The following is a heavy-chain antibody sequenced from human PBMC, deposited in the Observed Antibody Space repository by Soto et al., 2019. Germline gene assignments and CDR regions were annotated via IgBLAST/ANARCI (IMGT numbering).Heavy chain of an antibody. CDR2: INPLPTSGST. J-gene: IGHJ4*02. D-gene: IGHD6-13*01. V-gene: IGHV1-46*01. CDR3: ARDLAAAAY. CDR1: GYIFTNYY. Sequence: QVQLVQSGAEVKKPGASVKVSCKASGYIFTNYYIHWVRQAPGQGLEWMAIINPLPTSGSTNYAQKVQGRVTVTRDTSTSTVYLELSSLRSDDTAVYYCARDLAAAAYWCQGTLVTVSS.